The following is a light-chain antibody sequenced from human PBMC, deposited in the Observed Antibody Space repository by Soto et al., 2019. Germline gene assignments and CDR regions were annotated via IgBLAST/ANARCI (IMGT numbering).Light chain of an antibody. J-gene: IGLJ1*01. CDR1: SSDVGGYNY. V-gene: IGLV2-14*01. CDR2: EVS. Sequence: QSAPTQPASVSGSPGQSITISCTGTSSDVGGYNYVSWYQHHPGKAPKLLIYEVSYRPSGVSDRFSGSKSANTASLTISGLQAEDEADYYCSSYTSGSLRVFGTGTKVTVL. CDR3: SSYTSGSLRV.